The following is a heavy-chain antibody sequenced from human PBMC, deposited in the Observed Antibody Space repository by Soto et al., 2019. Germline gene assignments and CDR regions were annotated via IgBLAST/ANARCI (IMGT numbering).Heavy chain of an antibody. D-gene: IGHD3-10*01. CDR1: GGTFTNYA. CDR3: ARGYRELYYYAMDV. V-gene: IGHV1-69*06. J-gene: IGHJ6*02. Sequence: QVELVRSGVEVKKPGSSLKVSCKASGGTFTNYAFNWVRQAPGEGLAWMGGIIPFYDKANYAEKFLGRVTITADKSTTTAYMELSSLTSDDTAVYFCARGYRELYYYAMDVWGRGTPVIVSS. CDR2: IIPFYDKA.